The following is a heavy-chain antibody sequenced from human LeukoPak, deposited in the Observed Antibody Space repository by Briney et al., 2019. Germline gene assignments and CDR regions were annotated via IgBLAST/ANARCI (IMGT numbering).Heavy chain of an antibody. J-gene: IGHJ4*02. Sequence: SETLSLTCTVSGGSISSSSYYWGWIRQPPGKGLEWIGSIYYSGSTYYNPSLKSRVTISVDTSKNQFSLKLSSVTVTDTAVYYCARRYYYYDSSGYYLDYFDYWGQGALVTVSS. D-gene: IGHD3-22*01. CDR2: IYYSGST. CDR3: ARRYYYYDSSGYYLDYFDY. V-gene: IGHV4-39*01. CDR1: GGSISSSSYY.